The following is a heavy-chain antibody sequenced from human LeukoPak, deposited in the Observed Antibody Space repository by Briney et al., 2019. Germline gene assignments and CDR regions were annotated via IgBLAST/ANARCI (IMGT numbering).Heavy chain of an antibody. CDR2: IYYSGST. CDR3: AGCPIAARPDYYYMDV. V-gene: IGHV4-59*01. Sequence: SETLSPTCTVSGGSISSYYWSWIRQPPGKGLEWIGYIYYSGSTNYNPSLKSRVTISVDTSKNQFSLKLSSVTAADTAVYYCAGCPIAARPDYYYMDVWGKGTTVTVSS. D-gene: IGHD6-6*01. J-gene: IGHJ6*03. CDR1: GGSISSYY.